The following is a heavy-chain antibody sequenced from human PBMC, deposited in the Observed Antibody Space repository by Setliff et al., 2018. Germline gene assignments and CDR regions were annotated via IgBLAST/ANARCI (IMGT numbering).Heavy chain of an antibody. Sequence: GGSLRLSCAASGFTFSNAWMTWVRQAPGKGLEWVSSISRSSTYIYYADSMKGRFTISRDNAKNSLYLQMNSLRAEDTAVYYCASAGHSGSWFPFDAFHIWGQGTMVTVSS. CDR1: GFTFSNAW. CDR3: ASAGHSGSWFPFDAFHI. J-gene: IGHJ3*02. V-gene: IGHV3-21*01. CDR2: ISRSSTYI. D-gene: IGHD6-13*01.